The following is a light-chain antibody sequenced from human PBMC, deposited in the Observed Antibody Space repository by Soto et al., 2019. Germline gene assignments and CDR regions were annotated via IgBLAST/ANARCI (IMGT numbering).Light chain of an antibody. CDR3: CSYAGSYV. V-gene: IGLV2-11*01. CDR2: DVS. J-gene: IGLJ1*01. Sequence: QSALTQPRSVSGSPGQSVTISCTGTSSDVGGYNDVSWYQQHPGKAPKLMIYDVSKRPSGVPDRFSGSKSGNTASLTISGLQAEDAADYYCCSYAGSYVFGTGTKVTVL. CDR1: SSDVGGYND.